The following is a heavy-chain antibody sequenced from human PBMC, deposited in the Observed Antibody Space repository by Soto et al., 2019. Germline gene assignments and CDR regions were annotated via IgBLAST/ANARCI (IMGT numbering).Heavy chain of an antibody. V-gene: IGHV3-30*18. CDR3: AKDHVTTTVTTVGY. CDR2: ISYHGSDK. Sequence: QVQLVESGGGVVQPGRSLRLSCAASGFTFSNYGMHWVRQAPGKGLEWVAVISYHGSDKYYADSVKGRFTISRDNSKNTLHLQMDGLRAEDTAVYYCAKDHVTTTVTTVGYWGQGTVVTVSS. D-gene: IGHD4-17*01. CDR1: GFTFSNYG. J-gene: IGHJ4*02.